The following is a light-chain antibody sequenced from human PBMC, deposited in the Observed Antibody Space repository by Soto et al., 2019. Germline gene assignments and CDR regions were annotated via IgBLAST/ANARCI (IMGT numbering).Light chain of an antibody. CDR2: HNY. CDR1: SSNIGSDF. J-gene: IGLJ1*01. Sequence: QSVLTQAPSASGTPGQRVTISCSGTSSNIGSDFVSWYQQLPGTAPKLLIYHNYQRPSGVPDRFSGSKSGTSASLAISDHRSEDEADYYCSAWDDSLSSYVFGAGTKVTVL. V-gene: IGLV1-47*01. CDR3: SAWDDSLSSYV.